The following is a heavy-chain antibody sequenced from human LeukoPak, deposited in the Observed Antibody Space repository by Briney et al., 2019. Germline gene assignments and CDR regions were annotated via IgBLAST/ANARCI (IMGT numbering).Heavy chain of an antibody. Sequence: GGSLRLSCAASGFNFSSYDMNWVRQAPGKGLECVSFISSSGNTIDYADFVKCRFTISRDNTKNSLYLQMNSLRVEDTAIYHCARSFDIWGQGTVVTVSP. CDR3: ARSFDI. CDR1: GFNFSSYD. V-gene: IGHV3-48*03. J-gene: IGHJ3*02. CDR2: ISSSGNTI.